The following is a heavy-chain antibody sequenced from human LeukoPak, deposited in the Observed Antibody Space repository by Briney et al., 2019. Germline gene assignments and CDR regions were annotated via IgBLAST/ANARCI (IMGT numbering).Heavy chain of an antibody. CDR2: ISSSSSYI. CDR1: GFTFSSYS. D-gene: IGHD3-9*01. J-gene: IGHJ4*02. V-gene: IGHV3-21*01. CDR3: ARESDILTGYYSSYFDY. Sequence: PGGSLRLSCAASGFTFSSYSMNWVRQAPGKGLEWVSSISSSSSYIYYADSVKGRFTISRDNAKNSLYLQMNSLRAEDTAVYYCARESDILTGYYSSYFDYWGQGTLVTVSS.